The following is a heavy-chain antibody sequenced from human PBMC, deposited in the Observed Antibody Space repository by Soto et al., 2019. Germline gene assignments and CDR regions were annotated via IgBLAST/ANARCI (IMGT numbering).Heavy chain of an antibody. J-gene: IGHJ4*02. Sequence: QVHLVQSGAEVKKPGASVKVSCKASGYTFTKYAIHWVRQAPGQRLEWMGWIHAGNGNTKYSQKFQGRVTITRDTSASTAYMELSSLRSEDTAVYYCARGSYDFDYWGQGTLVTVSS. V-gene: IGHV1-3*01. CDR2: IHAGNGNT. D-gene: IGHD5-12*01. CDR3: ARGSYDFDY. CDR1: GYTFTKYA.